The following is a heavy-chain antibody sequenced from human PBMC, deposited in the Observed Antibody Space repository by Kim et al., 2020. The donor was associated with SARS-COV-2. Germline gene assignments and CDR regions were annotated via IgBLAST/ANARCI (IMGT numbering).Heavy chain of an antibody. CDR3: ARNFRYTDSWYIYY. J-gene: IGHJ4*02. V-gene: IGHV4-31*03. CDR1: GGSISSGGFH. CDR2: IFSSGST. D-gene: IGHD1-20*01. Sequence: SETLSLTCSVSGGSISSGGFHWSWIRQHPGKGLEWIGYIFSSGSTYYSPSLRGRATISLDRSNNQFSLKLSSVTAADTAVYYCARNFRYTDSWYIYYWGQGSLVPVSA.